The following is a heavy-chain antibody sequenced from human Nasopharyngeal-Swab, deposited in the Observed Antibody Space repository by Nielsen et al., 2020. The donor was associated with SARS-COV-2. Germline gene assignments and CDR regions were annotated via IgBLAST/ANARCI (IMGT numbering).Heavy chain of an antibody. CDR2: IYYSGST. CDR1: GGSISSGGYY. J-gene: IGHJ4*02. CDR3: ARDEVAGGYFDY. Sequence: SETLSLTCIVSGGSISSGGYYWSWIRQHPGKGLEWNGDIYYSGSTYYNPSLKSRVTISVDTSKNQFSLKLSSVSAADTAVYYCARDEVAGGYFDYWGQGTLVTVSS. V-gene: IGHV4-31*03. D-gene: IGHD2-15*01.